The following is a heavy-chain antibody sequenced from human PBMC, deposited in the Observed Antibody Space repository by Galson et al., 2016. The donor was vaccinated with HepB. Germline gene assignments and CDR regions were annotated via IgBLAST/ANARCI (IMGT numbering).Heavy chain of an antibody. CDR3: ARTVVAGALYYYYGLGV. V-gene: IGHV2-70*01. CDR1: GFSLDNSEMC. D-gene: IGHD2-21*01. Sequence: PALVKPTQTLTLTCTFSGFSLDNSEMCVSWIRQPPGKAPEWLALIDSDEDKFYSSSLKTRLTISKDTSKNQVVLTMTNMDPVDTATYFCARTVVAGALYYYYGLGVWGPGTTVTVSS. CDR2: IDSDEDK. J-gene: IGHJ6*02.